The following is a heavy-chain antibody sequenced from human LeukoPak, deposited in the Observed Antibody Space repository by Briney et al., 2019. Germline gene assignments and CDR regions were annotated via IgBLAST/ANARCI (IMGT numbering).Heavy chain of an antibody. CDR1: GYTFTSYA. V-gene: IGHV7-4-1*02. J-gene: IGHJ4*02. CDR2: INTNTGNP. CDR3: TTDLYGGNPPTDDY. Sequence: ASVKVSCKASGYTFTSYAMNWVRQAPGQGLEWMGWINTNTGNPTYAQGFTGRFVFSLDTSVSTAYLQMNSLKTEDTAVYYCTTDLYGGNPPTDDYWGQGTLVTVSS. D-gene: IGHD4-23*01.